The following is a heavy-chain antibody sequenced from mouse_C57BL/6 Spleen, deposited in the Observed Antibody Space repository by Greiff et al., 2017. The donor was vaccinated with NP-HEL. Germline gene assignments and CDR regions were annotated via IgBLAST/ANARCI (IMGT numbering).Heavy chain of an antibody. J-gene: IGHJ2*01. V-gene: IGHV5-4*01. CDR1: GFTFSSYA. CDR3: ARDELPAYYFDY. Sequence: EVKLVESGGGLVKPGGSLKLSCAASGFTFSSYAMSWVRQTPEKRLEWVATISDGGSYTYYPDNVKGRFTISRDNAKNNLYLQMSHLKSEDTAMYYCARDELPAYYFDYWGKGTTLTVSS. CDR2: ISDGGSYT.